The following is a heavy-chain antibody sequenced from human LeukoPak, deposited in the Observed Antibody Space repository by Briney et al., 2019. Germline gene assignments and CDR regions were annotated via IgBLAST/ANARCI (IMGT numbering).Heavy chain of an antibody. CDR1: GYTFTSYG. CDR3: ARELRPRVGSIMAFDY. V-gene: IGHV1-18*01. Sequence: GASVKVSCKASGYTFTSYGITWVRQAPGQGLEWMGWISTYNGNTDYAQTVQGRVTITTDTSTSTAYMELRSLRSDDTAVYYCARELRPRVGSIMAFDYWGQGTLVTVSS. CDR2: ISTYNGNT. J-gene: IGHJ4*02. D-gene: IGHD5-12*01.